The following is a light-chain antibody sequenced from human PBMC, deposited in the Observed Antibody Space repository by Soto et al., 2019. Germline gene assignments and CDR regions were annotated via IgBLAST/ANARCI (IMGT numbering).Light chain of an antibody. V-gene: IGLV1-51*01. CDR3: GTWHSTLNVWG. CDR1: SSNIGNNY. CDR2: DNN. Sequence: QSVLTKPPSVSAAPGQKVTISCSGSSSNIGNNYVSWYQQLPGTAPKLLIYDNNKRTSGIPDRFSGSKSGTSATLGITGLQTGDEADYYCGTWHSTLNVWGFGGGTQLTVL. J-gene: IGLJ3*02.